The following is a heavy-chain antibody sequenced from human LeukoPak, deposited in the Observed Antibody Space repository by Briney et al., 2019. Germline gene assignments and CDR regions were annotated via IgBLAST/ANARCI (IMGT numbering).Heavy chain of an antibody. CDR2: ISYGGSNK. D-gene: IGHD3-3*01. J-gene: IGHJ4*02. V-gene: IGHV3-30*03. CDR3: ARKSPSITIFGVAPHFDY. CDR1: GFTFSNYG. Sequence: GGSLRLSCAASGFTFSNYGMHWVRQAPGKGLEWVAVISYGGSNKYYADSVKGRFTISRDNAKNSLYLQMNSLRAEDTAVYYCARKSPSITIFGVAPHFDYWGQGTLVTVSS.